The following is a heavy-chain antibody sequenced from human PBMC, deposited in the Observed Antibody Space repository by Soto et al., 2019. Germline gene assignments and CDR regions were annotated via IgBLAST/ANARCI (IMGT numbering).Heavy chain of an antibody. CDR2: IYSGGAT. J-gene: IGHJ2*01. D-gene: IGHD4-17*01. CDR3: ARVDYGDYGWYFDL. CDR1: GFTVTNKY. Sequence: EVQLVESGGNLIQPGGSLRLSCAASGFTVTNKYMTGVRQAPGKGLEWVSLIYSGGATSYADSVKGRFTISRDNSKDILYLQVNSLRAEDTAVYYCARVDYGDYGWYFDLGGRGTLVTVSS. V-gene: IGHV3-53*01.